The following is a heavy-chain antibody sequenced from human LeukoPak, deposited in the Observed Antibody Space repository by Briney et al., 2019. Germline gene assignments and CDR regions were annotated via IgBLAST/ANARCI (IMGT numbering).Heavy chain of an antibody. V-gene: IGHV3-9*03. Sequence: GGSLRLSCAASGFTFDDYAMHWVRQAPGKGLEWVSGISWNSGSIGYADSVKGRFTISRDNAKNSLYLQMNSLRAEDMALYYCAKGDSYAYYYYMDVWGKGTTATVSS. D-gene: IGHD5-18*01. CDR2: ISWNSGSI. CDR1: GFTFDDYA. CDR3: AKGDSYAYYYYMDV. J-gene: IGHJ6*03.